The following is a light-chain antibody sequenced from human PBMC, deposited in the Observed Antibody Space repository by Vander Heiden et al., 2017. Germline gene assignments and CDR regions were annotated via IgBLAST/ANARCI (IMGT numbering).Light chain of an antibody. CDR2: GNS. CDR1: SSNIGAGYD. J-gene: IGLJ1*01. V-gene: IGLV1-40*01. CDR3: QSYDSSLSALYV. Sequence: QSVLTPPPSVSGPPGQRVTISCTGSSSNIGAGYDVHWYQQLPGTAPKLLIYGNSNRPSGVSDRFSGSKSGTSAARAITGLQAEDEADYYCQSYDSSLSALYVFGTGTKVTVL.